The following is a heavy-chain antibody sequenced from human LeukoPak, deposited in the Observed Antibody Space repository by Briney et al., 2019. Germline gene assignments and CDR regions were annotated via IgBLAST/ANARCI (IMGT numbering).Heavy chain of an antibody. V-gene: IGHV1-46*01. D-gene: IGHD5-12*01. CDR3: ARDPFGYSGYSYYFDY. CDR2: INPSGGST. J-gene: IGHJ4*02. CDR1: GYTFTSYY. Sequence: ASVKVSCKASGYTFTSYYMHWVRQAPGQGLEWMGIINPSGGSTSYAQKFQGRVTMTRDTSTSTVYMELSSLRSEDTAVYYCARDPFGYSGYSYYFDYWGQGTLVTVSS.